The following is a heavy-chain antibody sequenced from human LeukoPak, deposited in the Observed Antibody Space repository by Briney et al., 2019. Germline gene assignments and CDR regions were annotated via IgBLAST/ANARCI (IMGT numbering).Heavy chain of an antibody. CDR1: GGSISSYY. V-gene: IGHV4-59*01. CDR3: ARDRIVGATTWFAP. Sequence: SETLSLTCTVSGGSISSYYWSWIRQPPGKGLEWIGYIYYSGSTNYNPSLKSRVTISVDTSKNQFSLKLSSVTAADTAVYYCARDRIVGATTWFAPGGQETLVTVSP. D-gene: IGHD1-26*01. CDR2: IYYSGST. J-gene: IGHJ5*02.